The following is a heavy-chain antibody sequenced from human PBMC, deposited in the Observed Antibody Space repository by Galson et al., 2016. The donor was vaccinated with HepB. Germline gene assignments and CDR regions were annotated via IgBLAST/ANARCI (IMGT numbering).Heavy chain of an antibody. CDR3: AKERLVRRIFDH. D-gene: IGHD1-1*01. V-gene: IGHV3-23*01. CDR1: GFVFSNFG. CDR2: FGLSVTT. Sequence: SLRLSCAASGFVFSNFGLSWVRQAPGKGLEWVAVFGLSVTTYTPDSVQGRFIISRDNSNNTLYLQMNGLRAEDTAVYYCAKERLVRRIFDHWGQGTLLTVSS. J-gene: IGHJ4*02.